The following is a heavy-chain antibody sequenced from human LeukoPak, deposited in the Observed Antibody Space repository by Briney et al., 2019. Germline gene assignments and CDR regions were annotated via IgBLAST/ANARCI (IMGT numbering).Heavy chain of an antibody. V-gene: IGHV4-39*01. Sequence: SETLSLTCTASGGSISSSTHNCGWIRQPPGKGLEWIGSIYYSGSTYYNPSLKSRVTISVDTSKNQFSLKLSSVTAADTAVYYCASPLDAFDIWGQGTMVTVSS. J-gene: IGHJ3*02. CDR2: IYYSGST. CDR1: GGSISSSTHN. CDR3: ASPLDAFDI.